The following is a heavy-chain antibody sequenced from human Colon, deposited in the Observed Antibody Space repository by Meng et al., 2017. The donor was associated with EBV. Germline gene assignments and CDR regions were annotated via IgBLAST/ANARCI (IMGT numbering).Heavy chain of an antibody. CDR3: ARRPTGIDY. V-gene: IGHV4-34*12. Sequence: QVPLQPLGAGMLKPSETLSLTCAVNGGSLSGAYWNWIRQPPGKGLEWIGEIIHGGSPSYNPSLKSRVTISIDTSKNQLSLMLSSVTAADTAVYYCARRPTGIDYWGQGTLVTVSS. CDR2: IIHGGSP. CDR1: GGSLSGAY. J-gene: IGHJ4*02. D-gene: IGHD2-8*02.